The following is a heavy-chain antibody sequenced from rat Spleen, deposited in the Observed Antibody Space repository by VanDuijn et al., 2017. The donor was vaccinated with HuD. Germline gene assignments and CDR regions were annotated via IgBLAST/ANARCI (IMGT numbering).Heavy chain of an antibody. CDR1: GYTITSGY. Sequence: EIQLQESGPGLVKPSQSLSLTCSVTGYTITSGYDWSWIRKFPRNKMESMGYISSSGNTNYNPSLRSRVSISRDTSKNQFFIQLNSVLTEDTATYYCARKAIRGFDYWGQGVMVTVSS. D-gene: IGHD4-3*01. J-gene: IGHJ2*01. V-gene: IGHV3-4*01. CDR2: ISSSGNT. CDR3: ARKAIRGFDY.